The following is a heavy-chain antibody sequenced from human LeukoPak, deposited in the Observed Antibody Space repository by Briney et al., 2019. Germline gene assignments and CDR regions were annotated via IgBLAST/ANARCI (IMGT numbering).Heavy chain of an antibody. V-gene: IGHV3-11*01. CDR2: ISSSGSTI. J-gene: IGHJ3*02. Sequence: GGSLRLSCAASGFTFSDYYMSWIRQAPGKGLEWVSYISSSGSTIYYADSVKGRFTISRDNAKNSLYLQMNSLRAEDTAVYYCARGLISGWYYAFDIWGQGTMVTVSS. CDR1: GFTFSDYY. CDR3: ARGLISGWYYAFDI. D-gene: IGHD6-19*01.